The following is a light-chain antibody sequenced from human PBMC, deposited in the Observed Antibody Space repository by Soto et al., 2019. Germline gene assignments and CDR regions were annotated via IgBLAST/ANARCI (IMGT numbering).Light chain of an antibody. CDR3: SSYTTSRTCV. CDR2: EVT. Sequence: QSALTQPASVSGSPGQSITISCTGTSSDIGGYNYVSWYQHHPGKAPKLLIYEVTNRPSGVSHRFSGSKSGNTASLSISGLQAEDDDDYFCSSYTTSRTCVFGGGTKLTVL. J-gene: IGLJ3*02. CDR1: SSDIGGYNY. V-gene: IGLV2-14*01.